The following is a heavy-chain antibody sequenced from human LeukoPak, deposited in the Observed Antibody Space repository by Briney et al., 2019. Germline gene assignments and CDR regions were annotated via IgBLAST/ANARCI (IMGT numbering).Heavy chain of an antibody. J-gene: IGHJ4*02. CDR2: IKQDGSEK. CDR3: ARSAGSSSWYEGYYFDY. D-gene: IGHD6-13*01. V-gene: IGHV3-7*01. CDR1: GFTFSRYW. Sequence: GGSLRHSSVASGFTFSRYWMSWVRQAPGKGLEWVANIKQDGSEKYYVDSVKGRFTISRDNAKNSLYLQMNSLRAEDTAVYYCARSAGSSSWYEGYYFDYWGQGTLVTVSS.